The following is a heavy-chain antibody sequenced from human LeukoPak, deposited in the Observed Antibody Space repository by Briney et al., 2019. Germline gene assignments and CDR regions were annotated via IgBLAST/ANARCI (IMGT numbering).Heavy chain of an antibody. CDR1: GFTLSSYA. J-gene: IGHJ4*02. D-gene: IGHD3-3*01. CDR3: TLRFLEFVFDY. Sequence: GGSLRLSCAAPGFTLSSYAMSWVRQAPGKGLEWVSAISGSGGSTYYADSVKGRFTISRDNSKNTLYLQMNSLRAEDTAVYYCTLRFLEFVFDYWGQGTLVTVSS. CDR2: ISGSGGST. V-gene: IGHV3-23*01.